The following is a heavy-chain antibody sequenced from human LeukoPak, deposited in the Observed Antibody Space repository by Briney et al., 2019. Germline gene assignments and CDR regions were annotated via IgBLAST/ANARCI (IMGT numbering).Heavy chain of an antibody. J-gene: IGHJ4*02. CDR1: GFTFSSYG. D-gene: IGHD6-19*01. Sequence: GGSLRLSCAASGFTFSSYGMHWVRQAPGKGLEWVAFIRYDGSNKYYAGSVKGRFTISRDNSKNTLYLQMNSLRAEDTAVYYCAKNSSGWYRFDYWGQGTLVTVSS. V-gene: IGHV3-30*02. CDR3: AKNSSGWYRFDY. CDR2: IRYDGSNK.